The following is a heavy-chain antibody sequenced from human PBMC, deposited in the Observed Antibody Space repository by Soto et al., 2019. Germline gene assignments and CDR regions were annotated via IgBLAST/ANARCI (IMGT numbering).Heavy chain of an antibody. CDR2: IYYSGST. J-gene: IGHJ4*02. D-gene: IGHD6-19*01. Sequence: PSETLSLTCTVSGGSISSSSYYWGWIRQPPGKGLEWIGYIYYSGSTYYNPSLKSRVTISVDTSKNQFSLKLSSVTAADTAVYYCARRLGYSSGWSFDYWGQGTLVTVSS. V-gene: IGHV4-30-4*08. CDR1: GGSISSSSYY. CDR3: ARRLGYSSGWSFDY.